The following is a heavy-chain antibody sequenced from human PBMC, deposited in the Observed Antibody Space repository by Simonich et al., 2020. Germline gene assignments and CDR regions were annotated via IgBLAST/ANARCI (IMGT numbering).Heavy chain of an antibody. Sequence: QVQLQASGPGLVKPSETLSLTCTVSGGSIRSYYGRWVRQPPGKGLEWIGYIYYSGSTNYNPSPKRRGTITVDTSENHFSLMLSSVNAADTAVYYCARSLGYYYYYYGMDDWGQGTTVTVSS. J-gene: IGHJ6*02. V-gene: IGHV4-59*08. CDR3: ARSLGYYYYYYGMDD. CDR1: GGSIRSYY. D-gene: IGHD1-26*01. CDR2: IYYSGST.